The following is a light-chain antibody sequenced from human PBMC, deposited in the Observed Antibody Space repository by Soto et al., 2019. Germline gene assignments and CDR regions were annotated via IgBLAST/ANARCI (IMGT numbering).Light chain of an antibody. J-gene: IGKJ3*01. Sequence: EIVMTLSPATLSVSPGERATLSCRASQSVSSNLAWYQQKPGQAPRLLIYGASTRATGIPARFSGSGSGTEFTLTISSLQSEDFAVYYCQQYNNWPVFGPGTKVDIK. CDR3: QQYNNWPV. CDR1: QSVSSN. CDR2: GAS. V-gene: IGKV3-15*01.